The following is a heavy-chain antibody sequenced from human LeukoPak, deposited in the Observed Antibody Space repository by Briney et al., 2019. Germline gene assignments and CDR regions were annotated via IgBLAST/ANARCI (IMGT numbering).Heavy chain of an antibody. CDR1: GYTFTSYG. CDR3: ARDLFGSGKGYYYGMDV. J-gene: IGHJ6*02. Sequence: ASVKVSCKASGYTFTSYGISWVRQAAGQGLEWMGWISAYNGNTNYAQKLQGRVTMTTDASTSTAYMELRSLRSDDTAVYYCARDLFGSGKGYYYGMDVWGQGTTVTVSS. CDR2: ISAYNGNT. D-gene: IGHD3-10*01. V-gene: IGHV1-18*01.